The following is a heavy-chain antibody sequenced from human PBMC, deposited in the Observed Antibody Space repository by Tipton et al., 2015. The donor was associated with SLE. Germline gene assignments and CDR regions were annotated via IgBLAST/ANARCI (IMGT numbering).Heavy chain of an antibody. J-gene: IGHJ4*02. CDR3: ARAIAAADWGFDY. D-gene: IGHD6-13*01. CDR2: IYYSGST. Sequence: GLVKPSETLSLTCAVYGGSFSGYYWSWIRQPPGKGLEWIGYIYYSGSTNYNPSLKSRVTISVDTSKNQFSLKLSSVTAADTAVYYCARAIAAADWGFDYWGQGTLVTVSS. V-gene: IGHV4-59*01. CDR1: GGSFSGYY.